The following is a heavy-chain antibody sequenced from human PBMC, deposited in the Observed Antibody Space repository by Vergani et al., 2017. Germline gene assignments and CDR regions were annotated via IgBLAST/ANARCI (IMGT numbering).Heavy chain of an antibody. Sequence: QVQLQQWGAGLLKPSETLYLTCAVYGGSFSGYYWSWIRQPPGKGLEWIGEINHSGSTNYNPSLKSRVTISVDTSKNQFSLKLSSVTAADTAVYYCARGRVNHGRYSSSRGAFDIWGQGTMVTVSS. CDR1: GGSFSGYY. J-gene: IGHJ3*02. CDR3: ARGRVNHGRYSSSRGAFDI. D-gene: IGHD6-13*01. V-gene: IGHV4-34*01. CDR2: INHSGST.